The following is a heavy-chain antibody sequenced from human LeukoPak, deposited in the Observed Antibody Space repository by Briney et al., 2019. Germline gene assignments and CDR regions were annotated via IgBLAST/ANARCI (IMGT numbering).Heavy chain of an antibody. D-gene: IGHD3-10*01. Sequence: GESLKISCKGSGYSFTDYWIGWVRQMPGKGLEWMGIIYPGDSVTKYSPSFQGQVTISADRSISTAYLQWSSLKASDTAMYYCAREYYGSGDYWGQGTLVIVSS. CDR2: IYPGDSVT. CDR3: AREYYGSGDY. CDR1: GYSFTDYW. J-gene: IGHJ4*02. V-gene: IGHV5-51*01.